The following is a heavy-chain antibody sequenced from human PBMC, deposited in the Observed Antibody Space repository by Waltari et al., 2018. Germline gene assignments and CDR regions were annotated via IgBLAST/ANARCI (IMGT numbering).Heavy chain of an antibody. J-gene: IGHJ3*02. CDR3: AGGLNSSSWYAFDI. CDR2: INPNSGGT. V-gene: IGHV1-2*06. D-gene: IGHD6-13*01. Sequence: QVQLVQSGAEVKKPGASVKVSCKASGYTFTGYYMHRGRQAPGQGLEWMGRINPNSGGTNYAQKFQGRVTMTRDTSISTAYMELSRLRSDDMAVYYCAGGLNSSSWYAFDIWGQGTMVTVSS. CDR1: GYTFTGYY.